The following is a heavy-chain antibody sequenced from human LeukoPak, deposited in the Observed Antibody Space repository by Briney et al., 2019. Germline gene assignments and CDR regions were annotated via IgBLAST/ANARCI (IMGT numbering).Heavy chain of an antibody. CDR1: GFTLSDYA. V-gene: IGHV3-23*01. Sequence: GGSLRLSRAASGFTLSDYAMDWVRQAPGQGLEGVSAISASGADTLCAGSVKGRFTISRDNSKDTLYLQMSSLRAEDTAVYYCANEGCTRAACYTNFWGQGILVTVSS. J-gene: IGHJ4*02. CDR3: ANEGCTRAACYTNF. CDR2: ISASGADT. D-gene: IGHD2-2*02.